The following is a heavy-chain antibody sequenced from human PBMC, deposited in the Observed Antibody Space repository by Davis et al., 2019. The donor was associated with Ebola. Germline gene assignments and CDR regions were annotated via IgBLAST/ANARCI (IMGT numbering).Heavy chain of an antibody. CDR1: GYSFTSYW. D-gene: IGHD6-13*01. J-gene: IGHJ5*02. V-gene: IGHV5-10-1*01. CDR3: ARQTAAGHLNWFDP. CDR2: IDPSDSYT. Sequence: KVSCKGSGYSFTSYWISCVRQMPGKGLEWMGRIDPSDSYTNYSPSFQGHVTISADKSISTAYLQWSSLKASDTAMYYCARQTAAGHLNWFDPWGQGTLVTVSS.